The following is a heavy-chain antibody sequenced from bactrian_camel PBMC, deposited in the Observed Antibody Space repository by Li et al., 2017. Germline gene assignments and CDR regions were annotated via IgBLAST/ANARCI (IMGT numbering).Heavy chain of an antibody. CDR3: ARARYDWFDFGY. CDR2: ISRDSNLM. D-gene: IGHD3*01. CDR1: GTFYSAFC. V-gene: IGHV3-2*01. Sequence: HVQLVESGGGPVQAGGSLRLSCALPGTFYSAFCMGWYRQAPELGLEWVASISRDSNLMFYTDSVKGRFTISRDNAKNMLYLQLNSLKTEDTAMYYCARARYDWFDFGYWGQGTQVTVS. J-gene: IGHJ6*01.